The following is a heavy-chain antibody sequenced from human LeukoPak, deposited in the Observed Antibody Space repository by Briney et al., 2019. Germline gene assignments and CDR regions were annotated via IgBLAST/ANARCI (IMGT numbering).Heavy chain of an antibody. Sequence: GGSLRLSCAASGFTFSSYSMNWVCQAPGKGLEWVSYISSSSDTIYYADSVKGRFTISRDNAKNSLYLQMNSLRDEDTAVYSCARGTSGWEGYGMDVWGQGTTVTVSS. J-gene: IGHJ6*02. D-gene: IGHD6-19*01. CDR3: ARGTSGWEGYGMDV. CDR1: GFTFSSYS. CDR2: ISSSSDTI. V-gene: IGHV3-48*02.